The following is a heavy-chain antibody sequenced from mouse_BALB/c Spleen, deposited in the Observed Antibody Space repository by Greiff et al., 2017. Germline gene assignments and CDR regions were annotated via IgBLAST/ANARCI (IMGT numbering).Heavy chain of an antibody. CDR1: GFPFTDYF. CDR3: AREQGLTYYFDD. V-gene: IGHV5-4*02. Sequence: EGKLVESGGGLVKPGGSLNISCAASGFPFTDYFLYWVRQTPNKRLVWVATISDGGSYTYYPDSVKGRFTISRDNAKNNLYLQMCSLKSEDTAMYYCAREQGLTYYFDDWGQGTTRTVSS. J-gene: IGHJ2*01. CDR2: ISDGGSYT. D-gene: IGHD3-3*01.